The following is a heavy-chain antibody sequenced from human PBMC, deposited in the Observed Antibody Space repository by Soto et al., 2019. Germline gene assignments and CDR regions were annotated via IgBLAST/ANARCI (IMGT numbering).Heavy chain of an antibody. Sequence: EVQLVESGGGLVQPGGSLRLSCAASGFTFSSYSMNWVRQAPGKGLEWVSYISSSSSTIYYADSVKGRFTISSDNAKNSLYLQTNSLRDEDTAVYYCARDDSGYDGYGMDVWGQGPTVTVSS. J-gene: IGHJ6*02. CDR1: GFTFSSYS. V-gene: IGHV3-48*02. D-gene: IGHD5-12*01. CDR3: ARDDSGYDGYGMDV. CDR2: ISSSSSTI.